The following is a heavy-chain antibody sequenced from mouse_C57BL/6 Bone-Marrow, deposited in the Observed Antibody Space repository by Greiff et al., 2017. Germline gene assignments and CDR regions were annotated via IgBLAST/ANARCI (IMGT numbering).Heavy chain of an antibody. J-gene: IGHJ1*03. D-gene: IGHD1-1*01. CDR1: GYTFTNYW. Sequence: VQLQQSGAELVRPGTSVKMSCKASGYTFTNYWIGWAKQRPGHGLEWIGDIYPGGGYTNYNEKFKSKATLTVDKSSSTAYMQLSSLTSEDSAVYFCAKSPYYYGSSYWYFDVWGTGTTVTVSS. V-gene: IGHV1-63*01. CDR3: AKSPYYYGSSYWYFDV. CDR2: IYPGGGYT.